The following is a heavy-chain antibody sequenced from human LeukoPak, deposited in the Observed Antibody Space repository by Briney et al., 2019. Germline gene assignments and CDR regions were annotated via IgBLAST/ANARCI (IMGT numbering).Heavy chain of an antibody. CDR1: GDSISNYY. D-gene: IGHD3-10*01. CDR2: IYTSGST. CDR3: ARHPRSYRPEAFDI. V-gene: IGHV4-4*07. Sequence: SETLSLTCTVSGDSISNYYWSWIRQPAGKGLEWIGRIYTSGSTNYNPSLKSRVTMSVDTSKNQFSLKLSSVTAADTAVYYCARHPRSYRPEAFDIWGQGTMVTVSS. J-gene: IGHJ3*02.